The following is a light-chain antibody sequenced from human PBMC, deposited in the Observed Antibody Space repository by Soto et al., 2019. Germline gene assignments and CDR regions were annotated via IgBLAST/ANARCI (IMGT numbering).Light chain of an antibody. V-gene: IGKV3D-15*01. Sequence: EIVMTQSPATLSVSPGERATLSCRASQSVSSNLAWYQQKPGQAPRLLIYGASTRATGIPARFSDSESGTEFTLTISSLQYEDFEVYYCQQYKNWPPNTFGQATKLEIK. CDR2: GAS. CDR3: QQYKNWPPNT. CDR1: QSVSSN. J-gene: IGKJ2*01.